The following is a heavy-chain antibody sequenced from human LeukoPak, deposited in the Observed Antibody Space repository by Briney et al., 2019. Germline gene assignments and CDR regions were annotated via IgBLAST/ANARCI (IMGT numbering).Heavy chain of an antibody. Sequence: SETLSLTCAVYGGSFSGYYWSWIRQPPGKGLEWIGEINHSGSTNYNPSLKSRVTIPVDTSKNQFSLKLSSVTAADTAVYYCATRGGSMPYMRSWNYWGQGTLVTVSS. D-gene: IGHD2/OR15-2a*01. CDR1: GGSFSGYY. J-gene: IGHJ4*02. V-gene: IGHV4-34*01. CDR3: ATRGGSMPYMRSWNY. CDR2: INHSGST.